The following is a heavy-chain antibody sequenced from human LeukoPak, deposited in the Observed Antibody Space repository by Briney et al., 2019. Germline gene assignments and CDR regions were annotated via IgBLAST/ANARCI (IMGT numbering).Heavy chain of an antibody. CDR1: GFTFSSYA. CDR3: AKRRGFCSGYLNWFDP. Sequence: PGGSLRLSCAASGFTFSSYAMSWVRQAPGKGLEWDSAISGSGGSTYYADSVKGRFTISRDNSKNTLYLQMNSLRAEDTAVYYCAKRRGFCSGYLNWFDPWGQRTLVTVSS. D-gene: IGHD3-3*01. V-gene: IGHV3-23*01. CDR2: ISGSGGST. J-gene: IGHJ5*02.